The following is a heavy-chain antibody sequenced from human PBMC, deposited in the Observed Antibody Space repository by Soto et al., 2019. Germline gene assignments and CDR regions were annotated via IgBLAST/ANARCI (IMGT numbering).Heavy chain of an antibody. CDR1: GYRFTSYW. Sequence: ESLKISCRTSGYRFTSYWIAWVRQMPGKGLEWMGIIFPSDSDTRYSPSFQGQVTISADRSTSTVFLQWASLKASDTAVYFCARKDKSGYFNWFDPWGQGTLVTVSS. CDR2: IFPSDSDT. CDR3: ARKDKSGYFNWFDP. D-gene: IGHD3-22*01. J-gene: IGHJ5*02. V-gene: IGHV5-51*01.